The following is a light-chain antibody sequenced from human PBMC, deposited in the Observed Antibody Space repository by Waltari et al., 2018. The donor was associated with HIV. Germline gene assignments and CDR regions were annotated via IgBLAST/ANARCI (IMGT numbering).Light chain of an antibody. J-gene: IGLJ3*02. CDR1: SRNVGGYNY. CDR3: SSHSNRDTFL. CDR2: DVT. V-gene: IGLV2-14*03. Sequence: QSALTQPSYVSGSPGPSITISCPGTSRNVGGYNYVSWYQHHPEIAPKLIIYDVTKRPSGVSDRFSGSKSGNTASLTISGLQPEDEANYYCSSHSNRDTFLFGGGTKLTVL.